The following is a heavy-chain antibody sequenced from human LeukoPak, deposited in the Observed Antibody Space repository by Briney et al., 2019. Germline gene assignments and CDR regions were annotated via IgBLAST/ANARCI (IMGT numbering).Heavy chain of an antibody. J-gene: IGHJ5*01. V-gene: IGHV4-61*02. CDR3: ARAAGKQQYYLNYLDWFDS. CDR1: GGSISSGSYY. D-gene: IGHD1-7*01. CDR2: SYDRGAT. Sequence: SETLSLTCTVSGGSISSGSYYWSWIRQPAGKGLGRIGRSYDRGATYYNPSLKSRVTISLDTSSNQFSLKLSSVTAADTAVYYCARAAGKQQYYLNYLDWFDSWGQGTQVTVSS.